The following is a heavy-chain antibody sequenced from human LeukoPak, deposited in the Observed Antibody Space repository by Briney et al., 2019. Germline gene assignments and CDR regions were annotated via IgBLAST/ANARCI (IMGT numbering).Heavy chain of an antibody. CDR2: IYYSGRT. D-gene: IGHD4-17*01. CDR1: GGSISSSTYY. Sequence: SETLSLTCTISGGSISSSTYYWGWIRQPPGKGLEWLGNIYYSGRTYYNPSLKNRLTISVDTSRNQFSLNLRSVTAADTAVYYCARLKSSYGDYYFDYWGQGTLVTVSS. CDR3: ARLKSSYGDYYFDY. J-gene: IGHJ4*02. V-gene: IGHV4-39*01.